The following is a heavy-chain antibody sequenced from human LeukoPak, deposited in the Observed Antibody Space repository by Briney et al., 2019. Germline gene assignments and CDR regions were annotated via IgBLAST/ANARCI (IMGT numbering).Heavy chain of an antibody. J-gene: IGHJ4*02. Sequence: ASVKVSCKASGYTFTSYGISWVRQAPGQGLEWMGWISAYNGNTNYAQKFQGRVTMTRDTSTSTVYMELSSLRSEDTAVDYCARADRRRPPSSIGWYSENIFDYWGQGTLVTVSS. CDR3: ARADRRRPPSSIGWYSENIFDY. V-gene: IGHV1-18*01. CDR2: ISAYNGNT. D-gene: IGHD6-13*01. CDR1: GYTFTSYG.